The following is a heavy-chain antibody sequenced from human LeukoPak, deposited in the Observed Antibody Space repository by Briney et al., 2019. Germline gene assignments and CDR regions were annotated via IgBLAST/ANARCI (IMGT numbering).Heavy chain of an antibody. CDR3: ARSERIIMILGGAFDI. Sequence: PSETLSLTCTVSRDSTSLRTTGGRSQPPGKGLEWIGYIYYSGSTNYSPSLKSRVTISVDTSKKQFSLKLSSVTAADTAVYCARSERIIMILGGAFDIWGQGTVVTVSS. CDR1: RDSTSLRTT. J-gene: IGHJ3*02. D-gene: IGHD3-22*01. CDR2: IYYSGST. V-gene: IGHV4-59*08.